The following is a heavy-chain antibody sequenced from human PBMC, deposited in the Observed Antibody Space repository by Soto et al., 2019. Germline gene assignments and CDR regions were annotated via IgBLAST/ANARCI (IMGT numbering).Heavy chain of an antibody. Sequence: SETLSLTCTVSGGSISSSNYYWGWIRQPPGKGLEWIGSIYYSGSTSYNSSLKSRVTISVDTSRNQFSLRLSSVTAADTAVYYCASPTLGAFDMWGQGTMVTVSS. CDR3: ASPTLGAFDM. J-gene: IGHJ3*02. CDR2: IYYSGST. D-gene: IGHD3-16*01. V-gene: IGHV4-39*01. CDR1: GGSISSSNYY.